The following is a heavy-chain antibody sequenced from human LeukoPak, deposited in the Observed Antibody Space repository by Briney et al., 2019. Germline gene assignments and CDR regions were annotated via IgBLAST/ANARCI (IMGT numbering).Heavy chain of an antibody. CDR3: SKPEASCDSYASFDY. CDR1: EFPFSNYG. J-gene: IGHJ4*02. V-gene: IGHV3-23*01. Sequence: GGTLRLSCAASEFPFSNYGMSWVRQAPGKGLEWVSSISTSGGSTYYADSVKGRFTISRDNSKDTLYLQMNSLRAEDTAVYYCSKPEASCDSYASFDYWGQGTLVTVSS. CDR2: ISTSGGST. D-gene: IGHD2-15*01.